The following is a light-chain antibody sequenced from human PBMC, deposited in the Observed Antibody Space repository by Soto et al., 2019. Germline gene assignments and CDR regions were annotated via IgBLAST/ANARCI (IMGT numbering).Light chain of an antibody. CDR3: QRYGSSGT. CDR2: GAS. J-gene: IGKJ1*01. Sequence: HSPATLSLTPGERVTLSCRASESVSTNLAWYQQKAGQAPRLLIYGASNRATGIPDRFSGSGSGTDFTLTISRLEPEDFAVYYCQRYGSSGTFGQGIKVDI. CDR1: ESVSTN. V-gene: IGKV3-20*01.